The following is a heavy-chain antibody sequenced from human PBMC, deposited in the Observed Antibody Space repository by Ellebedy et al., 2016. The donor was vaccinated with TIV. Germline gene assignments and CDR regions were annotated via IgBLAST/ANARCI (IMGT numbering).Heavy chain of an antibody. CDR3: AIPGGRGGYDWDY. CDR2: IIPIFGTA. Sequence: SVKVSXKASRGTFSSYAISWVRQAPGQGLEWMGGIIPIFGTANYAQKFQGRVTITADKSTSTAYMELSSLRSEDTAVYYCAIPGGRGGYDWDYWGQGTLVTVSS. V-gene: IGHV1-69*06. J-gene: IGHJ4*02. CDR1: RGTFSSYA. D-gene: IGHD5-12*01.